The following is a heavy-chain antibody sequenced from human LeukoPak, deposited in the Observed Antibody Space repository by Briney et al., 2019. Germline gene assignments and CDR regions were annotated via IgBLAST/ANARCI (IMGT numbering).Heavy chain of an antibody. V-gene: IGHV4-39*07. CDR3: ARAYNWRLDY. D-gene: IGHD1-20*01. J-gene: IGHJ4*02. CDR2: IYYSGST. Sequence: SQTLPLTCTVPGGSISSSSYYWGWIRQPPGQGLEWIGSIYYSGSTYYNPSLKSRVTISVDTSKNQFSLKLSSVTAADTAVYYCARAYNWRLDYWGQGTLVTVSS. CDR1: GGSISSSSYY.